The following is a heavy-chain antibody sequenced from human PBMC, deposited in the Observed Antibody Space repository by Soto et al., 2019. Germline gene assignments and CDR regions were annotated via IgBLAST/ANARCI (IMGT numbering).Heavy chain of an antibody. Sequence: VASVKVSCKASGYTFTSYYLHWLRQAPGQGPEWMGVIIPSSGATTYAQNFQGRVTMTGDTSTSTVYMELSSLRSEDTALYFCTKPRSSFQWPPFDPWGPGTVVTVSS. CDR1: GYTFTSYY. V-gene: IGHV1-46*01. CDR3: TKPRSSFQWPPFDP. CDR2: IIPSSGAT. J-gene: IGHJ5*02. D-gene: IGHD6-19*01.